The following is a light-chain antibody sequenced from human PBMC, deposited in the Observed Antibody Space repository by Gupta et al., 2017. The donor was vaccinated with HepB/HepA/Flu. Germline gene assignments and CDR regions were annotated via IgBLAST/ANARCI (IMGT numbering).Light chain of an antibody. CDR1: QCVSSSY. CDR3: QHYGSSPRP. Sequence: IVLTQSPGALSLSPGESAALSCRASQCVSSSYLAWYQQKPGEAPRLLIYGASSRATGIPDRFSGSGSGTDFTLTISSLEPEDFAVYYCQHYGSSPRPFGQGTKVEIK. J-gene: IGKJ1*01. CDR2: GAS. V-gene: IGKV3-20*01.